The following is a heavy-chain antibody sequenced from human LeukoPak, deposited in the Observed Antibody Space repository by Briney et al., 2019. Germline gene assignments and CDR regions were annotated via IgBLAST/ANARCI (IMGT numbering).Heavy chain of an antibody. V-gene: IGHV4-39*07. D-gene: IGHD3-3*01. CDR3: ARLNYDFWSGYYALHFDY. CDR1: GGSISSSGYY. Sequence: PSETLSLTCTVSGGSISSSGYYWGWIRQPPKKGLEWIGSIYYSGSTNYNPSLKSRVTISVDTSKNQFSLKLSSVTAADTAVYYCARLNYDFWSGYYALHFDYWGQGTLVTVSS. J-gene: IGHJ4*02. CDR2: IYYSGST.